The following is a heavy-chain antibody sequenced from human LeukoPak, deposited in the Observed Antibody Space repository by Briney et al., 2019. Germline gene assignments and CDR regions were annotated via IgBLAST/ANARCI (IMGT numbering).Heavy chain of an antibody. CDR3: AKNYYYDNSGYHPPDY. D-gene: IGHD3-22*01. J-gene: IGHJ4*02. V-gene: IGHV3-30*18. Sequence: PGRSLRLSCAASGFTFSSYGMHWVRQAPGKGLEWVAVISYDGSNKYYADSVKGRFTISRDNSKNTLYLQMNSLRAEDTAVYYCAKNYYYDNSGYHPPDYWGQGTLVTVSS. CDR1: GFTFSSYG. CDR2: ISYDGSNK.